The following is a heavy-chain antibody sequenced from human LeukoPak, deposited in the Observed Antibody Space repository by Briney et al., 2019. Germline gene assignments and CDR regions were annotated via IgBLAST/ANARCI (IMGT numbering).Heavy chain of an antibody. CDR1: GGSIGSSSYY. V-gene: IGHV4-39*01. J-gene: IGHJ4*02. D-gene: IGHD6-19*01. CDR2: IYYSGST. CDR3: ERLDLVAGNDY. Sequence: PSETLSLTCTVSGGSIGSSSYYWGWIRQPPGKGLEWIGSIYYSGSTYYNPSLKSRVTISVDTSKNQFSLKLSSVTAADTAVYYCERLDLVAGNDYWGQGTLVTVSS.